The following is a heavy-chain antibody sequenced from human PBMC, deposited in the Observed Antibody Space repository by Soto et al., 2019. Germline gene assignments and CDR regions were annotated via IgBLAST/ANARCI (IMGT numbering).Heavy chain of an antibody. CDR2: ISAYNGNT. CDR3: GSTGSDGSGLTSIDY. CDR1: GYTFTSYG. V-gene: IGHV1-18*01. Sequence: ASVKVSCKASGYTFTSYGISWVRQAPGQGLEWMGWISAYNGNTNYAQKLQGRVTMTTDTSTSTAYMELRSLRSDDTAVYYCGSTGSDGSGLTSIDYWGQGTLVTVSS. J-gene: IGHJ4*02. D-gene: IGHD3-10*01.